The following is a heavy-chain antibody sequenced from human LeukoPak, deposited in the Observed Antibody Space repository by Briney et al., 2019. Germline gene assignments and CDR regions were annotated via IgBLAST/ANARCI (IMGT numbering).Heavy chain of an antibody. V-gene: IGHV4-59*08. CDR1: GGSISSYY. D-gene: IGHD3-9*01. CDR2: IYYSGST. J-gene: IGHJ6*02. CDR3: ARSFIGCRYYDILTGPYYYYGMDV. Sequence: SETLFLTCSVSGGSISSYYWSWIRQPPGKGLEWIGYIYYSGSTNYNPSLKSRVTISVDTSKNQFSLKLSSVTAADTAVYYCARSFIGCRYYDILTGPYYYYGMDVWGQGTTVTVSS.